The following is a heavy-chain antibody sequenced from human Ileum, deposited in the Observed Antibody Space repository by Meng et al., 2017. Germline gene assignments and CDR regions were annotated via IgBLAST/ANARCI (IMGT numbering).Heavy chain of an antibody. CDR1: GFTFTDNW. J-gene: IGHJ1*01. CDR2: INPDGSDP. CDR3: TNDRLNH. V-gene: IGHV3-74*01. D-gene: IGHD1-1*01. Sequence: VDTGAGFAPPGGSLGLSCVASGFTFTDNWMHWGRQGPGKGLVWVSRINPDGSDPTYADSVKGRFTISRDNAKNTVYLQMNSLRAEDTALYYCTNDRLNHWGQGALVTVSS.